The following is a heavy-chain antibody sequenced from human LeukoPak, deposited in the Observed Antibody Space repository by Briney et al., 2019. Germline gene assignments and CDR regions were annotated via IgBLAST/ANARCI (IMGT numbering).Heavy chain of an antibody. CDR2: ISYDGSNE. V-gene: IGHV3-30-3*01. J-gene: IGHJ3*02. CDR1: GFTFSSNA. D-gene: IGHD3-9*01. Sequence: PGGSLRLSCAASGFTFSSNAMHWVRQAPGKGLEWVALISYDGSNEYYADSVKGRFTVSRDTSKNTLYLQMNRLRAEDTAVYYCARPVLRFFDWYALDIWGQGTMVTVSS. CDR3: ARPVLRFFDWYALDI.